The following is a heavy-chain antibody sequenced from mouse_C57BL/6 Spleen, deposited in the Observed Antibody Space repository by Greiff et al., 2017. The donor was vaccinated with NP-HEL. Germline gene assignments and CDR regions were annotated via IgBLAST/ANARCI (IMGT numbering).Heavy chain of an antibody. CDR2: IDPETGGT. V-gene: IGHV1-15*01. J-gene: IGHJ2*01. D-gene: IGHD1-1*01. CDR1: GYTFTDYE. CDR3: TRGYGSSYVRFDY. Sequence: QVQLQQSGAELVRPGASVTLSCKASGYTFTDYEMHWVKQTPVHGLEWIGAIDPETGGTAYNQKFKGKAILTADKSSSTAYMELRSLTSEDSAVYYCTRGYGSSYVRFDYWGQGTTLTVSS.